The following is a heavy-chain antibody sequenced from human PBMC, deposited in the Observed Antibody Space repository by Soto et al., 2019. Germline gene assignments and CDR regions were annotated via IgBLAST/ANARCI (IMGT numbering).Heavy chain of an antibody. V-gene: IGHV3-9*01. CDR1: GFTFDDYA. J-gene: IGHJ4*02. D-gene: IGHD6-13*01. Sequence: EVQLVESGGGLVQPGRSLRLSCAASGFTFDDYAMHWVRQAPGKGLEWVSGISWNSGSIGYADSVKGRFTISRDNAKNALYLQMNSLRAEDTALYYCAKDISGAGLPYYDYRGQGTLVTVSS. CDR3: AKDISGAGLPYYDY. CDR2: ISWNSGSI.